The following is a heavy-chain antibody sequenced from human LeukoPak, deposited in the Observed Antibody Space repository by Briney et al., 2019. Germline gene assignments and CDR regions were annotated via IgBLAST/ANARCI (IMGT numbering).Heavy chain of an antibody. CDR3: AKDISGWYGSFAFDI. D-gene: IGHD6-19*01. V-gene: IGHV3-23*01. Sequence: GGSLRLSCAASGFTFSSYAMSWVRQAPGKGLEWVSAISGSGGSTYYADSVKGRFTISRDNSKNTLYLQVNSLRAEDTAVYYCAKDISGWYGSFAFDIWGQGTMVTVSS. J-gene: IGHJ3*02. CDR2: ISGSGGST. CDR1: GFTFSSYA.